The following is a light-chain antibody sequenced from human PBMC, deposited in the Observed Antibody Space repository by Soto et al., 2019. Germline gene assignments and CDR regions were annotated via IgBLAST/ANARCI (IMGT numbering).Light chain of an antibody. Sequence: QSALTQPPSASGSPGQSVTISCAGTSSDVGSYNYVSWYQQHPGKVPKLMIYEVDKRPSGVPDRFSGSKSDNTASLTVSGLQAEDEADYYCCSYTGSNNLVFGGGTKLTVL. CDR2: EVD. V-gene: IGLV2-8*01. CDR3: CSYTGSNNLV. J-gene: IGLJ2*01. CDR1: SSDVGSYNY.